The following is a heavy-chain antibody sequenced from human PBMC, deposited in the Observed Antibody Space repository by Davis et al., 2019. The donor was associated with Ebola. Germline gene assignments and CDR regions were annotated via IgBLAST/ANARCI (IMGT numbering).Heavy chain of an antibody. V-gene: IGHV3-73*01. CDR2: IRSKANSYAT. J-gene: IGHJ4*02. CDR3: TGTIVGATRVDY. Sequence: GESLKISCAASGFTFSGSAMHWVRQASGKGLEWVGRIRSKANSYATAYAASVKGRFTISRDDSKNTAYRQMNSLKTEDTAVYYCTGTIVGATRVDYWGQGTLVTVSS. CDR1: GFTFSGSA. D-gene: IGHD1-26*01.